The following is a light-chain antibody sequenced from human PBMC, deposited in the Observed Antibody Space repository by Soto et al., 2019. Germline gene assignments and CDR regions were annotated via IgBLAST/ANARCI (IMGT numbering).Light chain of an antibody. CDR1: QSISSW. CDR2: DAS. J-gene: IGKJ2*01. V-gene: IGKV1-5*01. Sequence: DIQMTQSPSTLSASVGDRVTTTCRASQSISSWLAWYQQKPGKAPKLLIYDASSLESGVPSRFSGSGSGTEFTLTISSLQPDDFATYYCQQYNSYSHDTFGQGTKLEIK. CDR3: QQYNSYSHDT.